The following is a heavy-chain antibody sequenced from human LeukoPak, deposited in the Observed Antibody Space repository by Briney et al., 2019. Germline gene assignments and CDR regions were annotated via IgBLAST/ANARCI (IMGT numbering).Heavy chain of an antibody. Sequence: PSETLSLTCTVSGGSISSGSYYWSWIRQPAAKGLVWIGHIYSSGSSNYHRYLQIRDTISVDTSKNQDSLKLSWVTGADTAVYYCARDKWSGFDYWGQGTLVTVSS. J-gene: IGHJ4*02. V-gene: IGHV4-61*09. CDR3: ARDKWSGFDY. CDR1: GGSISSGSYY. D-gene: IGHD3-3*01. CDR2: IYSSGSS.